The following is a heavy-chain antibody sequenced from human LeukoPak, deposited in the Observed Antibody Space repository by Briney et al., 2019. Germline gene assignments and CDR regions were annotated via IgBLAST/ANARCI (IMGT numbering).Heavy chain of an antibody. CDR3: ARVEAVAGLDYFDY. Sequence: GGSLRLSCAASGFTFSSYWMSWVRQAPGKGLEWVANIKQDGSEKYYVDSVKGRFTIFRDNAKNSLYLQMNSLRAEDTAVYYCARVEAVAGLDYFDYWGQGTLVTVSS. CDR1: GFTFSSYW. J-gene: IGHJ4*02. V-gene: IGHV3-7*01. CDR2: IKQDGSEK. D-gene: IGHD6-19*01.